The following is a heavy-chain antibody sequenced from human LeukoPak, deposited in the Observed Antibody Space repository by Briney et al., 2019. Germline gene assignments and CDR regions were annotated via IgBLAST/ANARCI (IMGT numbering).Heavy chain of an antibody. CDR2: INWNGGST. V-gene: IGHV3-20*04. J-gene: IGHJ6*03. Sequence: GGSLRLSCAASGFSFGNHAMIWVRQAPGKGLEWVSGINWNGGSTGYADSVKGRFTISRDNAKNSLYLQMNSLRAEDTALYYCARDGGGWGYMDVWGKGTTVTVSS. CDR3: ARDGGGWGYMDV. D-gene: IGHD3-16*01. CDR1: GFSFGNHA.